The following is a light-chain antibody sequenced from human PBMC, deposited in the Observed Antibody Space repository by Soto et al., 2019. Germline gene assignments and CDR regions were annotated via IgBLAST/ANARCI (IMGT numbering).Light chain of an antibody. Sequence: DIQLTQSPSFLSASVGDRVTITCRASQGISSYLAWYQQKPGKAPKLLIYAATTLQSGVPSRFIGSGSGTGFTLTISSLQPEDFATYYCQQHNSYPSTIGGGTKVEIK. CDR3: QQHNSYPST. CDR1: QGISSY. V-gene: IGKV1-9*01. J-gene: IGKJ4*01. CDR2: AAT.